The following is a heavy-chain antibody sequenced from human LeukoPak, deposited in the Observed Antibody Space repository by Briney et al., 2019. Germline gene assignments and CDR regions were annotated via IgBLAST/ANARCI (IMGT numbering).Heavy chain of an antibody. V-gene: IGHV3-9*01. CDR1: GFTFDDYA. Sequence: PGGSLRLSCAASGFTFDDYAMHWVRQAPGKGLEWVSGISWNSGSIGYADSVKGRFTISRDNAKNSLYLQMNSLGAEDTALYYCAKGEMATIRLPNFDYWGQGTLVTVSS. CDR2: ISWNSGSI. J-gene: IGHJ4*02. CDR3: AKGEMATIRLPNFDY. D-gene: IGHD5-24*01.